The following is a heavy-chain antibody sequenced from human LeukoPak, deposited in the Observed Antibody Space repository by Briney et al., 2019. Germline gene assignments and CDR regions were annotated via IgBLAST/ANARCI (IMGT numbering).Heavy chain of an antibody. V-gene: IGHV3-23*01. CDR3: AKGRGFRVWDPWDN. D-gene: IGHD3-16*01. J-gene: IGHJ4*02. Sequence: GGSLRLSCAASGFTVSSNYMSWVRQAPGKGLEWVSGITNSGENTYYADSVKGRFTISRDNSKNTLFLEMNSLRVEDTAVYYCAKGRGFRVWDPWDNWGQGTLITISS. CDR2: ITNSGENT. CDR1: GFTVSSNY.